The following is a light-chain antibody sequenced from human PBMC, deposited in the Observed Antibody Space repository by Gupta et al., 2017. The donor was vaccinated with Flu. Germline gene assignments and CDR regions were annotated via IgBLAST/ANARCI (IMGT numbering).Light chain of an antibody. V-gene: IGKV3-15*01. J-gene: IGKJ3*01. CDR1: QSVNSN. CDR3: QQYNNWPPFT. CDR2: DAS. Sequence: LIMRKSQATLSFSPGERATLSCRASQSVNSNLAWYQQIPGQAPRLLIYDASTRATGIPARFSGSGSGTDFTLTISSLQSEDFAVYYCQQYNNWPPFTFGPGTKVDIK.